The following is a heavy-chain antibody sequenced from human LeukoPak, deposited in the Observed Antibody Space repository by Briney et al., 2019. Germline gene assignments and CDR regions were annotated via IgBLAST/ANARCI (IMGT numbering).Heavy chain of an antibody. Sequence: ASVKVSCKASGYSLTTYGLSWVRQAPGQGLEWLGWISGYNGETNYAQKVQGRVTMTTDTSTSTAYMELRSLRLDDTAVYYCAREGHCSTTSCFLYGMDVWGQGTTVTVSS. J-gene: IGHJ6*02. CDR3: AREGHCSTTSCFLYGMDV. V-gene: IGHV1-18*04. D-gene: IGHD2-2*01. CDR2: ISGYNGET. CDR1: GYSLTTYG.